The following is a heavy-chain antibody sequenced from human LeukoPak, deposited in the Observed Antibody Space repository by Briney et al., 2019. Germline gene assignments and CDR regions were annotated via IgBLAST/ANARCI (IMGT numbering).Heavy chain of an antibody. CDR1: GYTFTGYY. CDR3: ARDQGMDGYNLGFIDY. V-gene: IGHV1-2*02. J-gene: IGHJ4*02. D-gene: IGHD5-24*01. Sequence: ASVKVSCKASGYTFTGYYKHWVRQAPGQGLEWMGWINPNSGGTNSAQKFQGRVTMTRDTSISTAYMELSRLRSDDTAVYYCARDQGMDGYNLGFIDYWGQGTLVTVSS. CDR2: INPNSGGT.